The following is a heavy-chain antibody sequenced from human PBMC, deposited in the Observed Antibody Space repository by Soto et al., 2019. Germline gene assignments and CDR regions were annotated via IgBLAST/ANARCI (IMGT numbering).Heavy chain of an antibody. J-gene: IGHJ6*02. CDR3: AKEGGQLAYYYYGMDV. CDR2: ISYDGSNK. CDR1: GFTFSSYG. Sequence: QVQLVESGGGVVQPGRSPRLSCAASGFTFSSYGMHWVRQAPGKGLEWVAVISYDGSNKYYADSVKGRFTISRDNSKNTLYLQMNSLRAEDTAVYYCAKEGGQLAYYYYGMDVWGQGTTVTVSS. D-gene: IGHD2-2*01. V-gene: IGHV3-30*18.